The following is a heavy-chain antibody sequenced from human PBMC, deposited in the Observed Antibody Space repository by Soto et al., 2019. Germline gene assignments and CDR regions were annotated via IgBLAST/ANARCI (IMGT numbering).Heavy chain of an antibody. V-gene: IGHV3-23*01. CDR3: AKTRSSLNRPYYGMEV. D-gene: IGHD6-6*01. CDR2: ISGSVGIT. CDR1: GFTFSSYA. J-gene: IGHJ6*04. Sequence: WGSLRLSCAASGFTFSSYAMSWVRQAPGKGLEWVSAISGSVGITYYADSVKGRFTISRDNSKNTLYLQMNSLRAEDTAVYYCAKTRSSLNRPYYGMEVWGKGTTVIVSS.